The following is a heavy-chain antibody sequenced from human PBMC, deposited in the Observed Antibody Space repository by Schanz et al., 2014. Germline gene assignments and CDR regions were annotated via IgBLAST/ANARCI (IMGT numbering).Heavy chain of an antibody. CDR1: RYTFNTYG. CDR3: ARGRTFDY. CDR2: MNPNSGNP. Sequence: QGQLVQSGPEVKEPGASVKVSCEASRYTFNTYGLNWVRQAPGQGLEWLGWMNPNSGNPGFAQKFRGRVTMTRNTSMSTAYIELHILTSEDTAVYYRARGRTFDYWGQGTLVTVSS. J-gene: IGHJ4*02. V-gene: IGHV1-8*02.